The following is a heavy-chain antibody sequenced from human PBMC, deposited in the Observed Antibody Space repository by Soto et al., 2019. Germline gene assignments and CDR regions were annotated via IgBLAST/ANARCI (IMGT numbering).Heavy chain of an antibody. V-gene: IGHV3-23*01. CDR3: ARAKFTMFGVVRGSYYYYGMDV. Sequence: EVQLLESGGGLVQPGGSLRLSCAASGFIFSSYAMSWVRQAPGRGLEWVSGIGGSGGGTYYADSVEGRFTISRDNSKNTVYLQMNSLRAEDTALYYCARAKFTMFGVVRGSYYYYGMDVWGQGTTVTVSS. CDR2: IGGSGGGT. CDR1: GFIFSSYA. D-gene: IGHD3-3*01. J-gene: IGHJ6*02.